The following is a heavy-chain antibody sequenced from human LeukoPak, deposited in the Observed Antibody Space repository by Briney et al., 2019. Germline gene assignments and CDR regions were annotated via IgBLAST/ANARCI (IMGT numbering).Heavy chain of an antibody. D-gene: IGHD4-23*01. CDR3: ARANYGGNLGDY. J-gene: IGHJ4*02. CDR1: GYTFTGYY. V-gene: IGHV1-2*02. CDR2: INPNSGGT. Sequence: GASVKVSCKASGYTFTGYYMHWVRQAPGQGLEWMGWINPNSGGTNYAQKFQRRVTMTRDTSISTAYMELSRLRSDDTAVYYCARANYGGNLGDYWGQGTLVTVSS.